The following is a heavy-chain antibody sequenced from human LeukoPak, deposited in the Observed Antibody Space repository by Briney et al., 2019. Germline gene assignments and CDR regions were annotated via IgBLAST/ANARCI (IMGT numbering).Heavy chain of an antibody. J-gene: IGHJ4*02. CDR3: ASVAYCSSTSCYRDY. CDR2: ISSSSSYI. Sequence: GGSLRLSCAASGFTFSSYSMNRVRQAPGKGLEWVSSISSSSSYIYYADSVKGRFTISRDNAKNSLYLQMNSLRAEDTAVYYCASVAYCSSTSCYRDYWGQGTLVTVSS. CDR1: GFTFSSYS. D-gene: IGHD2-2*02. V-gene: IGHV3-21*01.